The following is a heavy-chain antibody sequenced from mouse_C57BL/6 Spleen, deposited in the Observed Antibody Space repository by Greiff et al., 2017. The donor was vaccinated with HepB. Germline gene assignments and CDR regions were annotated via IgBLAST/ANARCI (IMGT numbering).Heavy chain of an antibody. Sequence: DVKLVESGEGLVKPGGSLKLSCAASGFTFSSYAMSWVRQTPEKRLGWVAYISSGGDYIYYADTVKGRFTISRDNARNTLYLQMSSLKSEDTAMYYCTRGYYGSSYRYAMDYWGQGTSVTVSS. CDR1: GFTFSSYA. J-gene: IGHJ4*01. CDR3: TRGYYGSSYRYAMDY. D-gene: IGHD1-1*01. CDR2: ISSGGDYI. V-gene: IGHV5-9-1*02.